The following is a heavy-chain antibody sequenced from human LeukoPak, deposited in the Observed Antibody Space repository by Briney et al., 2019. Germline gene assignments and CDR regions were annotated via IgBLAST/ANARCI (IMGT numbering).Heavy chain of an antibody. V-gene: IGHV1-58*02. D-gene: IGHD2-21*01. CDR3: AANTPRVVREDAFDI. Sequence: SVKVSCKASGFTFTSSAMQWVRQARGQRLEWIGWIVVGSGNTNYAQKFQERITITRDMSTSTAYMELSILRSEETAVYYCAANTPRVVREDAFDIWGQGTMVTVSS. CDR1: GFTFTSSA. J-gene: IGHJ3*02. CDR2: IVVGSGNT.